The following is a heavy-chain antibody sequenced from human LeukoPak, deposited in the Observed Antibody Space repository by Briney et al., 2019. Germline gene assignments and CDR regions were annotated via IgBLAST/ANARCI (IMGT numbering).Heavy chain of an antibody. D-gene: IGHD4-11*01. CDR2: IKQDGSEK. CDR1: GFTFSSYW. Sequence: GGSLRLSCAASGFTFSSYWMSWVRQAPGKGLEWVANIKQDGSEKYYVDSVKGRFTISRDNAKNSLYLQMNSLRAEDTAVYYCARHWGPTVTYYYGMDVWGQGTTVTVSS. J-gene: IGHJ6*02. V-gene: IGHV3-7*03. CDR3: ARHWGPTVTYYYGMDV.